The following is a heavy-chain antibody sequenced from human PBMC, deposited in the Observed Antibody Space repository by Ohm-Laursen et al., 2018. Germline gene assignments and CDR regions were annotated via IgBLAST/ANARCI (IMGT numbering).Heavy chain of an antibody. Sequence: SETLSLTCSVSGNPISSNDDHWDWIRQPPGKGLEWIGTITYWGIIKYWGTTHYNPSLTSRVTISLDTSKNQFSLKLSSVTAADTAVYYCARLAGGSGYYSGLGNPRRDYWGQGTLVTVSS. CDR1: GNPISSNDDH. CDR2: ITYWGIIKYWGTT. CDR3: ARLAGGSGYYSGLGNPRRDY. D-gene: IGHD3-22*01. V-gene: IGHV4-39*07. J-gene: IGHJ4*02.